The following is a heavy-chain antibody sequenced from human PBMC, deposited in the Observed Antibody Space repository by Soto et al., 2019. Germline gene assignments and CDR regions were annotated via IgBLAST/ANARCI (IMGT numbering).Heavy chain of an antibody. CDR2: ISGSGDVT. CDR1: GFTFTSYA. V-gene: IGHV3-23*01. Sequence: PGGSLRLSCAASGFTFTSYAMTWVRQAPGKGLEWVSSISGSGDVTFYAASVEGRFTISRDNSKITFFLQLNSLRADDSGVYYCAKYRSTSSGAEGFDFWGQGALVTVSS. D-gene: IGHD6-6*01. J-gene: IGHJ4*02. CDR3: AKYRSTSSGAEGFDF.